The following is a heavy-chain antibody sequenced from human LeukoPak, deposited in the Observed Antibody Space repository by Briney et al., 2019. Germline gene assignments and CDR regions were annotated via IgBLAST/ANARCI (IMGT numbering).Heavy chain of an antibody. CDR3: AKTLLGGLYYFDR. CDR1: GGSISSTSYN. V-gene: IGHV4-39*07. D-gene: IGHD3-16*01. Sequence: SETLSLTCTVSGGSISSTSYNWGWIRQPPGKGLEWIGSIFYTGSANYSPSLKSRVTMSVDTSKNQFSLILNSVTAADTAIYYCAKTLLGGLYYFDRWGQGTLVTVSS. J-gene: IGHJ4*02. CDR2: IFYTGSA.